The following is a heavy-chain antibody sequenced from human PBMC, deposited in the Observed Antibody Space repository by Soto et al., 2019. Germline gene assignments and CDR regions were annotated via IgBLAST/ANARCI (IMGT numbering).Heavy chain of an antibody. CDR1: GGSISSSSYF. CDR3: ASLIYVWGIYRSKDYYYYGMDV. V-gene: IGHV4-39*01. D-gene: IGHD3-16*02. CDR2: IYYSGIT. J-gene: IGHJ6*02. Sequence: PSETLSLTCTVSGGSISSSSYFWGWIRQPPGKGLEWIGSIYYSGITYYNPSLKSRVTISVDTSQNQFSLKLSSVTAADTAVYYCASLIYVWGIYRSKDYYYYGMDVWGQGTTVTGSS.